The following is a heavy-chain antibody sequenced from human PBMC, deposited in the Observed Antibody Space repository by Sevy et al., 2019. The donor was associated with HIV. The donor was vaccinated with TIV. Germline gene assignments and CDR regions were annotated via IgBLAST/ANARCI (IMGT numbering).Heavy chain of an antibody. CDR2: FDPEDGET. D-gene: IGHD3-22*01. CDR1: GYTLTKLS. J-gene: IGHJ4*02. CDR3: ATTKDYYDNRGDPFDY. Sequence: ASVKVSCKVSGYTLTKLSMHWVRQAPGKGLEWMGSFDPEDGETIHAQRFKGRLSMNEDTSTETAYMELSSLSSEDTAVYFCATTKDYYDNRGDPFDYWGQGSLVTVSS. V-gene: IGHV1-24*01.